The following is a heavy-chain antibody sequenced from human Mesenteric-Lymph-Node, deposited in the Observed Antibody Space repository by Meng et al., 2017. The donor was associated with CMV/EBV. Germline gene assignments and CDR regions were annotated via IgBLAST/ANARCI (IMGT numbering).Heavy chain of an antibody. D-gene: IGHD2-21*01. CDR1: GGSISSSSYY. CDR2: IYYSGST. J-gene: IGHJ6*02. CDR3: ARDRLFAPYYYYGMDV. V-gene: IGHV4-39*07. Sequence: GSLRLSCTVSGGSISSSSYYWGWIRQPPGKGLEWIGSIYYSGSTYYNPSLKSRVTISVDTSKNQFSLKLSSVTAAVTAVYYCARDRLFAPYYYYGMDVWGQGTTVTVSS.